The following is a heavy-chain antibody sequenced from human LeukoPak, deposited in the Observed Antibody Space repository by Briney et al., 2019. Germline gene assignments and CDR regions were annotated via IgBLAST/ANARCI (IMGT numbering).Heavy chain of an antibody. J-gene: IGHJ5*02. CDR1: GGSISSGSYY. Sequence: PSETLSLTCTVSGGSISSGSYYWSWIRQPAGKGLEWIARIYTSGSTNYNPSLKSRVTISGDTSKNQFPLKLSSVTAADTAVYYCARDGSYYDSGSYYGWFDPWGQGTLVTVSS. V-gene: IGHV4-61*02. CDR3: ARDGSYYDSGSYYGWFDP. CDR2: IYTSGST. D-gene: IGHD3-10*01.